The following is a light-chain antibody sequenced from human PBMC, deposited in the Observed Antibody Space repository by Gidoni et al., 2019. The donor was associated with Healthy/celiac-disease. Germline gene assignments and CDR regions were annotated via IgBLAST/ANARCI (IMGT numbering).Light chain of an antibody. CDR1: QSLLHSNGYNY. J-gene: IGKJ4*01. Sequence: QSPLSLPVTPGEPASISCRSSQSLLHSNGYNYLDWYLQKPGQSPQLLIYLGSNRSSGVPDRFSGSGSGTDFTLKISRVEAEDVGVYYCMQALQTPLTFGGGTKVEIK. CDR2: LGS. CDR3: MQALQTPLT. V-gene: IGKV2-28*01.